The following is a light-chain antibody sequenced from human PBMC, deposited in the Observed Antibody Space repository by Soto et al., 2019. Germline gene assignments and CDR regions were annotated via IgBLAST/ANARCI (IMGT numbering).Light chain of an antibody. CDR2: DNN. J-gene: IGLJ1*01. V-gene: IGLV1-40*01. CDR3: QSYDNTLSGPIYV. Sequence: QTVVTQPPSVSGAPGQRVTISCTGSNSNIGAGHAAQWYQQPPGTTPKLLIYDNNRRPSGVPVRFSGSRSGTSASLAITGLQAEDEAIYYCQSYDNTLSGPIYVFGTGTKLTVL. CDR1: NSNIGAGHA.